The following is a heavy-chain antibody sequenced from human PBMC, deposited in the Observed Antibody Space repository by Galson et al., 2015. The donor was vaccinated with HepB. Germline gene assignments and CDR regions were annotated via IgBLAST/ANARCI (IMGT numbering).Heavy chain of an antibody. CDR1: GYSFTSYW. V-gene: IGHV5-51*01. CDR2: IYPGDSDT. Sequence: QSGAEVKKPGESLKISCKGSGYSFTSYWIGWVRQMPGKGLEWMGIIYPGDSDTRYSPSFQGQVTISADKSISTAYLQWSSLKASDTAMYYCARHPIGVTGYSSSSGAFDIWGQGTMVTVSS. J-gene: IGHJ3*02. CDR3: ARHPIGVTGYSSSSGAFDI. D-gene: IGHD6-13*01.